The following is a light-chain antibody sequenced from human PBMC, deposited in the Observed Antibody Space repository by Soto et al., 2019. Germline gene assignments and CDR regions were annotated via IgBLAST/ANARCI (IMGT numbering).Light chain of an antibody. CDR3: SSSTSSNTLV. CDR2: GVS. Sequence: QSALTQPASVSASPGQSITISCTGGKNDIGSSDYVSWYQQHPDKAPKLIIYGVSNRPSGTSDRFSGSKSGNTASLTISGLQADDEADYYCSSSTSSNTLVFGGGTKVTVL. V-gene: IGLV2-14*01. J-gene: IGLJ3*02. CDR1: KNDIGSSDY.